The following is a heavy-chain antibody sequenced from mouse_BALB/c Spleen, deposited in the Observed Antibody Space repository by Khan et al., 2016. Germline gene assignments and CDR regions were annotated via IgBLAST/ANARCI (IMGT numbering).Heavy chain of an antibody. CDR3: AFYGNILASFPD. CDR1: GFNIEDFY. D-gene: IGHD2-10*01. J-gene: IGHJ3*01. Sequence: EVQLQESGAELVRSGASVKLSCTASGFNIEDFYIHWVKQRPEQGLEWIGWIDPENGASDFAPKFQGKATMTADTSSNTAYLQLSSLTSEDTAVYYCAFYGNILASFPDWGQGTLVTVSA. CDR2: IDPENGAS. V-gene: IGHV14-4*02.